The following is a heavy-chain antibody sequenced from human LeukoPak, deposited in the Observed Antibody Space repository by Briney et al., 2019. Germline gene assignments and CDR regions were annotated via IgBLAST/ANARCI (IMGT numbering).Heavy chain of an antibody. Sequence: PGGSLRLSCAASGFIFRQYAIHWVRQAPGKGLEWVACIRFDGSKYGDSVKGRFTISRDNSNNMAYLEMDSLRKEDTAVYYCTREDWGFDSWGQGTLVTVSS. D-gene: IGHD3/OR15-3a*01. V-gene: IGHV3-30*02. CDR2: IRFDGS. CDR3: TREDWGFDS. CDR1: GFIFRQYA. J-gene: IGHJ5*01.